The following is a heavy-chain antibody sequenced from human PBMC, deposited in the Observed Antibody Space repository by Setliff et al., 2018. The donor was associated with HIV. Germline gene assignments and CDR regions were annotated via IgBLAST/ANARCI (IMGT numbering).Heavy chain of an antibody. CDR1: GGSINSYY. Sequence: PSETLSLTCTVSGGSINSYYWSWIRQPAGKGLEWIGRIYTSGSANYNPSLKSRVAMSVDTSKNQFSLKLRSVTASDTAVYYCARTHYNFNLLEYYYYYYMDVWGKGTTVTVS. CDR3: ARTHYNFNLLEYYYYYYMDV. V-gene: IGHV4-4*07. D-gene: IGHD3-3*01. J-gene: IGHJ6*03. CDR2: IYTSGSA.